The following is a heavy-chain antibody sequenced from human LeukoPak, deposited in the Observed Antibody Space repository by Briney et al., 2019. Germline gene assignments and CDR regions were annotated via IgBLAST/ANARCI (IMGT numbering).Heavy chain of an antibody. V-gene: IGHV3-48*01. CDR1: GFTFSSYS. J-gene: IGHJ4*02. D-gene: IGHD1-14*01. CDR2: ISSSSSTI. CDR3: ARDVWNHGFDY. Sequence: PGGSLRLSCAASGFTFSSYSMNWVRQAPGKGLEWVSYISSSSSTIYYADSVKGRFTISRDNAKNSLYLQMNSLRAEDTAVYYCARDVWNHGFDYWGQGTLVTVSS.